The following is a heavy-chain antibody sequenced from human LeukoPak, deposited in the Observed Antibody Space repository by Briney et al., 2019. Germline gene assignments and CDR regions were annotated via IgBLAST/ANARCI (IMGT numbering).Heavy chain of an antibody. CDR3: ARSIPALKQFDY. V-gene: IGHV4-4*09. CDR1: GVSISGYY. J-gene: IGHJ4*02. D-gene: IGHD2-2*01. Sequence: SETLSLTCTVSGVSISGYYWSWIRQPPGKGLEWVGYIYTGGTANYNPSLKSRVTMSVDTSKNQFSLKLNSVTAADTAVYYCARSIPALKQFDYWGQGTLVTVSS. CDR2: IYTGGTA.